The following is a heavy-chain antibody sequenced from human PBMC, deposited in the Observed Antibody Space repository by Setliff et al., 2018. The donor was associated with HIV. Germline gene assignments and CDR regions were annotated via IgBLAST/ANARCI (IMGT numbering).Heavy chain of an antibody. V-gene: IGHV4-59*01. J-gene: IGHJ4*02. D-gene: IGHD6-13*01. Sequence: KTSETLSLTCTVSGDSISSYYWHWIRQSPGKGLEWIGYVYYSGSTNYNPSLKSRLSISIDTSRNQFSLKLTSATAADTALYYCARGGIAARDFDYWGQGTQVTVSS. CDR2: VYYSGST. CDR3: ARGGIAARDFDY. CDR1: GDSISSYY.